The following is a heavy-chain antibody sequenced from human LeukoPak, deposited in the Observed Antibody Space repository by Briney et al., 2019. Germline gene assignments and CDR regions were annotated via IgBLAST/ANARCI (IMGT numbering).Heavy chain of an antibody. CDR1: GGSINTYF. V-gene: IGHV4-59*01. CDR3: ARGVTGGWYGDFQH. Sequence: SETLSLTCTVSGGSINTYFWSWIRQPPGKGLEWIGYIYYSGSTNYNPSLKSRVTISVDTSKNQFSLKLSSVTAADTAVYYCARGVTGGWYGDFQHWGQDTLVTISS. D-gene: IGHD6-19*01. J-gene: IGHJ1*01. CDR2: IYYSGST.